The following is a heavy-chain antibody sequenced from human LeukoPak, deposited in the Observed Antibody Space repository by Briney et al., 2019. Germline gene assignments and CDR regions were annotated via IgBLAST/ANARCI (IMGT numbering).Heavy chain of an antibody. CDR3: ARDDRIAAAGT. CDR2: ISSSSSYI. Sequence: GGSLRLSCAASGFTFSSYSMNWVRQAPGKGLEWVSSISSSSSYIYYADSVKGRFTISRDNAKNSLYLQMNSLRAEDTAVYYCARDDRIAAAGTWGQGTLVTVSS. CDR1: GFTFSSYS. J-gene: IGHJ4*02. V-gene: IGHV3-21*01. D-gene: IGHD6-13*01.